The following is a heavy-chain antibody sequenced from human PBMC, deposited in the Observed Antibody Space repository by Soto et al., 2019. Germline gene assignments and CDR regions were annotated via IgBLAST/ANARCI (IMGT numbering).Heavy chain of an antibody. CDR3: AREAYNYYDPIPFFFAY. D-gene: IGHD3-22*01. J-gene: IGHJ4*02. V-gene: IGHV3-11*06. CDR2: ISTISSYK. Sequence: GGSLRLSCAASGFAFSDYYMSWIRQAPGKGLEWVSYISTISSYKNYADSVKGRFAISRDNAKSSLYLQMNSLRAEDTAVYYCAREAYNYYDPIPFFFAYWAQGFLVPVSS. CDR1: GFAFSDYY.